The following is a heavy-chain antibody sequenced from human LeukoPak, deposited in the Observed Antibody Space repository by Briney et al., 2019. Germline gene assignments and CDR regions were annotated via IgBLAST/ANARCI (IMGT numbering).Heavy chain of an antibody. CDR1: GFTFISYS. Sequence: KPGGSLRLSCAASGFTFISYSMNWVRQAPGKGMEWVSSMSSSSYIYYADSVKGRFTISRDNAKNSLYLQMNSLRAEDTAVYYCARRDIVLIVYATDALDIWGQGTMVTVSS. D-gene: IGHD2-8*01. V-gene: IGHV3-21*01. CDR3: ARRDIVLIVYATDALDI. J-gene: IGHJ3*02. CDR2: MSSSSYI.